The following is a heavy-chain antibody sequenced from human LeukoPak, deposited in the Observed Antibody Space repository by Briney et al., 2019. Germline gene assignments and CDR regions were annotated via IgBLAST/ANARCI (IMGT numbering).Heavy chain of an antibody. D-gene: IGHD5-24*01. CDR3: AKNAPGLTGVHGYKPGGDAFDM. V-gene: IGHV3-23*01. CDR2: ISVSGGIA. Sequence: PGGSLRLSCAASGFTFSSYGITWVRQAPGKGLEWVSAISVSGGIAYYADSVKGRFTISRDNSKNTLFLQMNSLRAEDTAVFCCAKNAPGLTGVHGYKPGGDAFDMWGRGTMVIVSS. CDR1: GFTFSSYG. J-gene: IGHJ3*02.